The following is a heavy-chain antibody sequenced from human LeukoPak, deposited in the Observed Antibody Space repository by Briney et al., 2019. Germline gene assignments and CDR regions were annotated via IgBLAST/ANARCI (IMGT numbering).Heavy chain of an antibody. CDR1: GFTFSTYG. CDR2: ISSSGYST. J-gene: IGHJ4*02. V-gene: IGHV3-23*01. CDR3: AKEGKTRNWNYSQAKPVY. D-gene: IGHD1-7*01. Sequence: PGGSLRLSCAASGFTFSTYGMSWVRQAPGKGLEWVSAISSSGYSTYYADSVKGRFIISRDNSKNTLYLQMNSLRAEDTAVYYCAKEGKTRNWNYSQAKPVYWGQGTLVTVSS.